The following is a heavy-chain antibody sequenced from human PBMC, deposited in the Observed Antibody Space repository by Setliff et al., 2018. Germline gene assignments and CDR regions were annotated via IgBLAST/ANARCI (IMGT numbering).Heavy chain of an antibody. CDR2: IYYSGST. CDR1: GDSMSFSY. Sequence: PSETLSLTCSVSGDSMSFSYWSWIRQPPGKGLEWIGYIYYSGSTDSHPSLKSRVSISIDTSKNQFSLNVRSVTAADTAIYYCAKGRGEMDSWGQGILVTSPQ. V-gene: IGHV4-59*01. J-gene: IGHJ4*02. D-gene: IGHD3-10*01. CDR3: AKGRGEMDS.